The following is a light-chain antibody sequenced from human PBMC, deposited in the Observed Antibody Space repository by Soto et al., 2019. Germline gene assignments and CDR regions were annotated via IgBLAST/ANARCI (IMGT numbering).Light chain of an antibody. CDR3: QQYNNWPPGA. CDR2: GAS. Sequence: EIVMTQAPATLSVSPGDRATLSCRASQSVSSNLAWYQQKPGQAPRLLLYGASTRAPGIPARSSGSGSGTAFTLTISSLPSEDFAVYYCQQYNNWPPGAFGQGNKVEIK. CDR1: QSVSSN. J-gene: IGKJ1*01. V-gene: IGKV3-15*01.